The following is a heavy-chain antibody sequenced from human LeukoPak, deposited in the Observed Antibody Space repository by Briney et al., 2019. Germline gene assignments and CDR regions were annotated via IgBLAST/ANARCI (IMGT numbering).Heavy chain of an antibody. Sequence: GGSLRLSCAASGFTFSRNGMHWVRQAPGKGLEWVAVIWYDGSNKYYADSVKGRFTISRDNSKNTLYLQMNSLRAEDTAVYYCARVPSSGSYPSFFDYWGQGTLVTVSS. V-gene: IGHV3-33*01. CDR2: IWYDGSNK. CDR1: GFTFSRNG. D-gene: IGHD1-26*01. J-gene: IGHJ4*02. CDR3: ARVPSSGSYPSFFDY.